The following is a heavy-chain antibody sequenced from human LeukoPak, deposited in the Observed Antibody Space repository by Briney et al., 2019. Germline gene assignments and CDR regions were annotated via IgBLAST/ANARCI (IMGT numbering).Heavy chain of an antibody. V-gene: IGHV4-39*01. CDR3: ARSPGHLSLFDY. CDR2: IYYSGST. D-gene: IGHD1-14*01. Sequence: PSETLSLTCTVSGGSISSSSYYWGWIRQPPGKGLEWIGSIYYSGSTYYNPSLKSRVTISVDTSKNQFSLKLSSVTAADTAVYYCARSPGHLSLFDYWGQGTLVTVSS. CDR1: GGSISSSSYY. J-gene: IGHJ4*02.